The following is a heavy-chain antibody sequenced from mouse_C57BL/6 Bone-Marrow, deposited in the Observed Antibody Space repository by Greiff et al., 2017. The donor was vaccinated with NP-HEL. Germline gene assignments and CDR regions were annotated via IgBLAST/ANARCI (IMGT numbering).Heavy chain of an antibody. V-gene: IGHV5-16*01. CDR1: GFTFSDYY. J-gene: IGHJ3*01. Sequence: DVKLVESEGGLVQPGSSMKLSCTASGFTFSDYYMAWVRQVPEKGLEWVANINYDGSSTYYLDSLKSRFIISRDNAKNILYLQMSSLKSEDTATYYCARDGGYSNYEFAYWGQGTLVTVSA. D-gene: IGHD2-5*01. CDR3: ARDGGYSNYEFAY. CDR2: INYDGSST.